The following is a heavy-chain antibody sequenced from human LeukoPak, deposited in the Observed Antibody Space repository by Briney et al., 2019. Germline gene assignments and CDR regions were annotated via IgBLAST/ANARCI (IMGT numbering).Heavy chain of an antibody. CDR3: ARGVEPLASNTLAY. CDR2: LYSDGNT. Sequence: GGSLRLSCAASGFTVITNDMTWVRQAPGKGLEWVSVLYSDGNTKYADSVQGRFTISRDNSKNTLYLEMNSLSPDDTAVYYCARGVEPLASNTLAYWGQGTLVTVSS. CDR1: GFTVITND. D-gene: IGHD1-14*01. J-gene: IGHJ4*02. V-gene: IGHV3-53*01.